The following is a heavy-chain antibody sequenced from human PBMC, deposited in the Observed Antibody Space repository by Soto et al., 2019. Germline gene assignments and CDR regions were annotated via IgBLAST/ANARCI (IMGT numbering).Heavy chain of an antibody. CDR1: GGSISSGDYY. CDR2: IYYSGST. J-gene: IGHJ4*02. D-gene: IGHD6-6*01. CDR3: ARVGSSIEVRPFDY. Sequence: SETLSLTCTFSGGSISSGDYYWSWIRQPPGKGLEWIGYIYYSGSTYYNPSLKSRVTISLDTSKNQFSLKLSSVTAADTAVYYCARVGSSIEVRPFDYWGQGTLVTVSS. V-gene: IGHV4-30-4*01.